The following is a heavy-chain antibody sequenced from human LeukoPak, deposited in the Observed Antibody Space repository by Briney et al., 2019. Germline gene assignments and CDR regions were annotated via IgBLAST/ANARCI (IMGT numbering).Heavy chain of an antibody. V-gene: IGHV1-69*01. CDR3: AAPTGYCSSTSCYAFDY. J-gene: IGHJ4*02. D-gene: IGHD2-2*01. CDR1: GGTFSSYA. CDR2: IIPIFGTA. Sequence: SVKVSCKASGGTFSSYAISWVRQAPGQGLEWMGGIIPIFGTANYAQKFQGRVTITADESTSTAYMELSSLRSEDTAVYYCAAPTGYCSSTSCYAFDYWGQGTLVTVSS.